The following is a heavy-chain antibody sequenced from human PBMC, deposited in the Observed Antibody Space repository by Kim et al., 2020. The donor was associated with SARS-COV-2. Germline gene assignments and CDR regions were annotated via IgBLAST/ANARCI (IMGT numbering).Heavy chain of an antibody. CDR3: ARESDYDILTGYYFMPDGGAFDI. J-gene: IGHJ3*02. Sequence: ASVKVSCKASGYTFTSYGISWVRQAPGQGLEWMGWISAYNGNTNYAQKLQGRVTMTTDTSTSTAYMELRSLRSDDTAVYYCARESDYDILTGYYFMPDGGAFDIWGQGTMVTVSS. CDR1: GYTFTSYG. D-gene: IGHD3-9*01. CDR2: ISAYNGNT. V-gene: IGHV1-18*01.